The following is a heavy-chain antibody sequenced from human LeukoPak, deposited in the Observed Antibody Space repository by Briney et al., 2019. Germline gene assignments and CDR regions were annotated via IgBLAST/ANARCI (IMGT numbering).Heavy chain of an antibody. CDR3: ARGEYSSGWYHWFDP. CDR2: IIPIFGTA. D-gene: IGHD6-19*01. J-gene: IGHJ5*02. V-gene: IGHV1-69*05. Sequence: SVKVSCKASGGTFSSYAISWVRQAPGQGLEWMGGIIPIFGTANYAQKFQGRVTITTDESTSTAYMELSSLRSEDTVVYYCARGEYSSGWYHWFDPWGQGTLVTVSS. CDR1: GGTFSSYA.